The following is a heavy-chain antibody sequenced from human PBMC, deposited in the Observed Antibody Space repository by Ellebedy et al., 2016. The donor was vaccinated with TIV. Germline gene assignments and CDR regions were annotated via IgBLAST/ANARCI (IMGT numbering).Heavy chain of an antibody. J-gene: IGHJ3*02. CDR1: GFTFRTYG. D-gene: IGHD3-10*01. Sequence: GESLKISXAASGFTFRTYGMHWVRQAPGKGLEWVAVIYYDGSNEHYADSVKGRFTISRDNSKNTLYLQMNSLKTEDTGVYYCTADPEDYYALQIWGQGTMVTVSS. CDR3: TADPEDYYALQI. V-gene: IGHV3-33*01. CDR2: IYYDGSNE.